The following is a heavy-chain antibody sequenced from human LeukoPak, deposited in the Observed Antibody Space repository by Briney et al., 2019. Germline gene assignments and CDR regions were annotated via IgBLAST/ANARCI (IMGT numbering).Heavy chain of an antibody. J-gene: IGHJ4*02. CDR2: IKQDGSEK. Sequence: GGSLRLSCAASGFTFSSYWRSWVRQAPGKGLEWVANIKQDGSEKYYVDSVKGRFTISRDNAKNSLYLQMNSLRAEDTAVYYCAIGGRFGLLDYWGQGTLVTVSS. CDR1: GFTFSSYW. V-gene: IGHV3-7*01. CDR3: AIGGRFGLLDY. D-gene: IGHD3-10*01.